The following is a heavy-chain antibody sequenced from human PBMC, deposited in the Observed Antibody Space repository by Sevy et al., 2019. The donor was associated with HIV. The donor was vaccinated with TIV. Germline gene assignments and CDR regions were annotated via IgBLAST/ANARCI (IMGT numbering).Heavy chain of an antibody. D-gene: IGHD3-3*01. CDR1: GFGLNGNA. CDR2: IHGGDDTN. CDR3: AKDILGWAFDY. V-gene: IGHV3-23*01. J-gene: IGHJ4*01. Sequence: GGSLRLSCAASGFGLNGNAMSWVRQAPGKGLGGVAAIHGGDDTNHNGDPVKGRFTISRDSFKNILYLQMDSLRVEDTAVYYCAKDILGWAFDYWGHGTLVTVSS.